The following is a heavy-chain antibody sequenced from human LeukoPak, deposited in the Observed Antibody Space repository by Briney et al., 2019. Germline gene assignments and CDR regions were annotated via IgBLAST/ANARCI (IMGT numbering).Heavy chain of an antibody. Sequence: GASVKVSCKASGYTFTSYDIDWVRQATGHGLEWMGWMNPNSGNTGYAQKFQGRVTMTRNTSISTAYMELSGLRSEDTAVYYCARAPIVGASATDYWGQGTLVTVSS. CDR2: MNPNSGNT. CDR3: ARAPIVGASATDY. J-gene: IGHJ4*02. D-gene: IGHD1-26*01. V-gene: IGHV1-8*01. CDR1: GYTFTSYD.